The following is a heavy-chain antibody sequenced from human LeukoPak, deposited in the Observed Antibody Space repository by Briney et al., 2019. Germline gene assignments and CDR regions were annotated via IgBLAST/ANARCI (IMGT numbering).Heavy chain of an antibody. J-gene: IGHJ4*02. V-gene: IGHV3-30-3*01. CDR1: GFTFSSYA. D-gene: IGHD1-20*01. CDR3: ASTRMGGITGSEDY. CDR2: ISYDGSNK. Sequence: PGGSLRLSCAASGFTFSSYAMHWVRQAPGKGLEWVAVISYDGSNKYYADSVKGRFTISRDNSKNTLYLQMNSLRAEGTAVYYCASTRMGGITGSEDYWGQGTLVTVSS.